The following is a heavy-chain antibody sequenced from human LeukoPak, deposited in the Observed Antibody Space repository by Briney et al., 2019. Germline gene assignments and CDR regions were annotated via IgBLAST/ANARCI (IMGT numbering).Heavy chain of an antibody. V-gene: IGHV1-18*01. CDR3: AREMEMDIVVVPAAYTGWFDP. J-gene: IGHJ5*02. D-gene: IGHD2-2*03. CDR2: ISAYNGNT. CDR1: GYTFTSYG. Sequence: GASVKVSCKASGYTFTSYGISWVRQAPGQGLEWMGWISAYNGNTNYAQKLQGRVTMTTDTSTSTAYMELRSLRSDDTAVYYCAREMEMDIVVVPAAYTGWFDPWGQGTLVTVSS.